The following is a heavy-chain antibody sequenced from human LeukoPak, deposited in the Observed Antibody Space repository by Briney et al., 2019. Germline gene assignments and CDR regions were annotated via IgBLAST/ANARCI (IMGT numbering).Heavy chain of an antibody. D-gene: IGHD4-17*01. CDR2: ISSSSSYI. V-gene: IGHV3-21*04. CDR3: AKDCNAVTRSYFDY. CDR1: GFTSSSYS. J-gene: IGHJ4*02. Sequence: GGSLRLSCAASGFTSSSYSMNWVRQAPGKGLEWVSSISSSSSYIYYADSVKGRFTISRDNAKNSLYLQMNSLRAEDTAVYYCAKDCNAVTRSYFDYWGQGTLVTVSS.